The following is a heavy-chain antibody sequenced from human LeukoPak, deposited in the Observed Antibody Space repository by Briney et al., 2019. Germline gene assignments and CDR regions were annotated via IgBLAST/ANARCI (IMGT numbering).Heavy chain of an antibody. V-gene: IGHV3-48*03. CDR3: ARGPYYDFWSGVRYYYYMDV. CDR1: GFTFSSYE. Sequence: GGSLRLSCAASGFTFSSYEMNWVRQAPGKGLEWVSYISSSGSTIYYADSVKGRFTISRDNAKNSLYLQMNSLRAEDTAVYYCARGPYYDFWSGVRYYYYMDVWGKGTTVTVSS. CDR2: ISSSGSTI. D-gene: IGHD3-3*01. J-gene: IGHJ6*03.